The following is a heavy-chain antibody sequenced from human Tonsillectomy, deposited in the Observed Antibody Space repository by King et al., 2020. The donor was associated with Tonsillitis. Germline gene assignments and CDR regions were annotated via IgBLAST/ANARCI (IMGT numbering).Heavy chain of an antibody. CDR2: IAWDDDK. CDR1: GFSLSTNEMC. D-gene: IGHD6-19*01. J-gene: IGHJ4*02. CDR3: ARMRAVTGIGFDYFDY. V-gene: IGHV2-70*01. Sequence: TLKESGPALVKPTQTLTLTCTFSGFSLSTNEMCVTWIRQPPGTALEWLALIAWDDDKYYSPSLKTRLTISKDTSKNQVVLTMTNMDPVDTATYYCARMRAVTGIGFDYFDYWGQGTLVTVSS.